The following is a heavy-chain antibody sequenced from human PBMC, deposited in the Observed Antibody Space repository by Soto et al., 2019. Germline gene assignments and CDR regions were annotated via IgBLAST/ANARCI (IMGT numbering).Heavy chain of an antibody. CDR3: ARIGYSSSSLDY. CDR2: IKQDGSQK. J-gene: IGHJ4*02. V-gene: IGHV3-7*03. CDR1: GFTFSNYW. D-gene: IGHD6-13*01. Sequence: PGGSLRLSCAPSGFTFSNYWMTWVRQAPGKGLEWVANIKQDGSQKYYVDSVKGRFTISRDNAKNSLYLQINSLRAEDTAFYYCARIGYSSSSLDYWGQGTLVTV.